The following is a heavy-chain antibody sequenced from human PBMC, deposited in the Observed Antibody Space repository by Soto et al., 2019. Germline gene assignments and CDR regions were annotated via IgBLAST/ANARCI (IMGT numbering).Heavy chain of an antibody. CDR1: GYTFSSYG. Sequence: ASVKVSCKASGYTFSSYGVHWVRQAPGQRLEWMGWINAGNGNTKYSQKFQGRVTINRDTSASTAYMELSRLRSEDTAVYYCARDGAVAGSINFDYWGQGTLVTVSS. CDR2: INAGNGNT. CDR3: ARDGAVAGSINFDY. V-gene: IGHV1-3*01. J-gene: IGHJ4*02. D-gene: IGHD6-19*01.